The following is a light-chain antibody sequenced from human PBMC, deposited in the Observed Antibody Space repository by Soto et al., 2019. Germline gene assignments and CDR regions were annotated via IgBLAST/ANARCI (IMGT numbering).Light chain of an antibody. CDR1: QSVSSSY. Sequence: EIVLTQSPGTLSLSPGERATLSCRASQSVSSSYLAWYQQNPGQAPRLLIYGASSRATGIPDRFSGSGSGTDFTLAISRLEPEDFAVYYCQQYGSSTLTFGGGTKWEIK. CDR2: GAS. J-gene: IGKJ4*01. CDR3: QQYGSSTLT. V-gene: IGKV3-20*01.